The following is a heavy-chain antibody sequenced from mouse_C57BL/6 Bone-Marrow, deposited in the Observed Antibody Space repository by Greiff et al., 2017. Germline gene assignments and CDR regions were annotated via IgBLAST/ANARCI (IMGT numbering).Heavy chain of an antibody. V-gene: IGHV1-22*01. J-gene: IGHJ3*01. CDR2: INPKNGGT. CDR3: ARSYYNGSSYDAY. Sequence: VQLQQSGPELVKPGASVKMSCKASGYTFTDYNMNWVKQSHGKSLEWIGNINPKNGGTSYNQKFKGKATLTVNKSSSTAYMELRSLTSEDSAVDYCARSYYNGSSYDAYWGQGTLLTVSA. CDR1: GYTFTDYN. D-gene: IGHD1-1*01.